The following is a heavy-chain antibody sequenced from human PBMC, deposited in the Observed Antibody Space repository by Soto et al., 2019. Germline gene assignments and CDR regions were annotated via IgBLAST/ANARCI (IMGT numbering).Heavy chain of an antibody. J-gene: IGHJ4*02. CDR2: FSATSENT. V-gene: IGHV3-23*01. Sequence: EVQLLESGGGLVQPGGSLRLSCVGSGFFFSSYTMTWVRQAPGKGLEWVSSFSATSENTYYADSVRGWFTISRDNFKNTLFLQMNSLTAEDTAMYYCAKARDQQWVRLPFDYWGQGILVIVSS. D-gene: IGHD6-19*01. CDR1: GFFFSSYT. CDR3: AKARDQQWVRLPFDY.